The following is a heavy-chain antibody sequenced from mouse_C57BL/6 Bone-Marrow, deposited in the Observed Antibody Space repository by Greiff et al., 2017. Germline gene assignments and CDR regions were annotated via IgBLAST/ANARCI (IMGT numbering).Heavy chain of an antibody. J-gene: IGHJ2*01. CDR1: GYNFTSYW. V-gene: IGHV1-55*01. D-gene: IGHD2-14*01. CDR2: IYPGSGST. CDR3: AREGVRDY. Sequence: QVQLQQPGAELVKPGASVKMSCKASGYNFTSYWITWVTQRPGQGLAWIGDIYPGSGSTNYNEKFKSKATLTVDTSSSTAYMQFSGLTSEDSAVYDCAREGVRDYWGKGTTLTVSS.